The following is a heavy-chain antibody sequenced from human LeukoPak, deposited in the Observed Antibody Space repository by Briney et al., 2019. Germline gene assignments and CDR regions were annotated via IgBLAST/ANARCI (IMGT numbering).Heavy chain of an antibody. CDR2: INPNSGDT. V-gene: IGHV1-2*06. J-gene: IGHJ4*02. CDR3: ARVAYGNNATPFDH. CDR1: VYIFTDYY. D-gene: IGHD4-11*01. Sequence: GASVTVSCKASVYIFTDYYIHWVRQAPGQGPEWMGRINPNSGDTDSAQKFQGRVTMTRVASITTVYMEMRRLTSDDTAVYYCARVAYGNNATPFDHWGQGTLVIVSS.